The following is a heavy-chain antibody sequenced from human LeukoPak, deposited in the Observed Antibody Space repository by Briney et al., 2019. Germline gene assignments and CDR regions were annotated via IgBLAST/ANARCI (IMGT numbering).Heavy chain of an antibody. CDR1: GGSISSYY. V-gene: IGHV4-59*12. CDR3: ARRPLTYYYGSGSYSNWFDP. D-gene: IGHD3-10*01. J-gene: IGHJ5*02. CDR2: IYYSGST. Sequence: SETLSLTCTVSGGSISSYYWSWIRQPPGKGLEWIGYIYYSGSTNYNPSLKSRVTISVDTSKNQFSLKLRSVTAADTAVYYCARRPLTYYYGSGSYSNWFDPWGQGTLVTVSS.